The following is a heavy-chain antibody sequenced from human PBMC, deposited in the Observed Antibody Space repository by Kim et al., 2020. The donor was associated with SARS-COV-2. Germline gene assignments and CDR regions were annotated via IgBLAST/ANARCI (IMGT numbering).Heavy chain of an antibody. CDR1: GGSISSSNW. V-gene: IGHV4-4*02. J-gene: IGHJ4*02. D-gene: IGHD6-13*01. CDR2: IYHSGST. CDR3: ATSRGQQLVFDY. Sequence: SETLSLTCAVSGGSISSSNWWSWVRQPPGKGLEWIGEIYHSGSTNYNPSLKSRVTISVDKSKNQFSLKLSSVTAADTAAYYCATSRGQQLVFDYWGQGTLVTVSS.